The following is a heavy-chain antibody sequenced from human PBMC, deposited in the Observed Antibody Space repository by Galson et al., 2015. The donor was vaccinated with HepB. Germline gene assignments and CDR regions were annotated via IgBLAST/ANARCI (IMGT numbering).Heavy chain of an antibody. D-gene: IGHD2-2*01. Sequence: SLRLSCAASGFTSGDYAMSWFRQAPGKGLQWVGFIRSKRYGATTELAASVKGRFTISRDDSKTTTYLQMNSLKTEDTAVYYCSRETDCSGTSCHDYWGQGTLVTVSS. CDR1: GFTSGDYA. V-gene: IGHV3-49*03. J-gene: IGHJ4*02. CDR3: SRETDCSGTSCHDY. CDR2: IRSKRYGATT.